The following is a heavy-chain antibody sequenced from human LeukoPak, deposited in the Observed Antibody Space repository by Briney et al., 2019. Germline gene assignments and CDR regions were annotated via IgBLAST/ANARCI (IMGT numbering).Heavy chain of an antibody. Sequence: SETLSLTCTVSGGSVSSGSYYWSWIRQPPGKGLEWIGYIYYSGSTNYNPSLKSRVTISVDTSKNQFSLKLSSVTAADTAVYYCAREIYGGNSGRFDYWGQGTLVTVSS. CDR1: GGSVSSGSYY. D-gene: IGHD4-23*01. CDR3: AREIYGGNSGRFDY. CDR2: IYYSGST. V-gene: IGHV4-61*01. J-gene: IGHJ4*02.